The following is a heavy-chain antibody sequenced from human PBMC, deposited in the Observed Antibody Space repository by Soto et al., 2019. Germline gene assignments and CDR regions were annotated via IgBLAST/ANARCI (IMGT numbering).Heavy chain of an antibody. D-gene: IGHD6-25*01. J-gene: IGHJ2*01. CDR1: GFTFSIYP. V-gene: IGHV3-23*01. CDR2: IGTTGGDT. Sequence: EVQLLESGGGLVQPGGSLRLSCAASGFTFSIYPMSWVRQTPEKGLEWVSTIGTTGGDTYYAVSVRGRSTISRDDSKNTLYLQMSRLRSEESAVYYCARSRVDSGRGYFDLWGRGTLVTVSS. CDR3: ARSRVDSGRGYFDL.